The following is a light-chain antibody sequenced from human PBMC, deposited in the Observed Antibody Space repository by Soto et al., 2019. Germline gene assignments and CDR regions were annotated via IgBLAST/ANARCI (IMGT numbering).Light chain of an antibody. CDR2: DAS. J-gene: IGKJ1*01. CDR3: QQYNTYSRRT. CDR1: QSINTW. V-gene: IGKV1-5*01. Sequence: DIQMTQSPSSLSASVGDRVTITCRASQSINTWLAWYQQKPGKAPKLLIYDASSLESGVPSRFRGSGSGTEFTLTISSQQPDDFGTYYCQQYNTYSRRTFGQGTKVEIK.